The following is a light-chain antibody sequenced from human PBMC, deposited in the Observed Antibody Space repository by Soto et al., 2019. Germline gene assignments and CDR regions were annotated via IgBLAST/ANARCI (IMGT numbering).Light chain of an antibody. CDR1: QSVSSSF. CDR2: GAS. CDR3: QQYGNSPIT. V-gene: IGKV3-20*01. Sequence: IVLTQSPGTLSLSPGERATLSCRASQSVSSSFLAWYQQKPGQAPRLLIYGASSRATGIPDRFSGSGSGTDFTLTISRLEPEDFAVYFCQQYGNSPITFGQGTRLEIK. J-gene: IGKJ5*01.